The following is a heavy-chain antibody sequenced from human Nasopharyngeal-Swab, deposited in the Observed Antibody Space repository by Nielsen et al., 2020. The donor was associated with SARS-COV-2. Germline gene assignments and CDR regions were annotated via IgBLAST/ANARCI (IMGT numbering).Heavy chain of an antibody. D-gene: IGHD6-6*01. CDR2: IYHSGST. Sequence: GSLRLSCAVSGGSISSSNWWSWVRQPPGKGLEWIGEIYHSGSTNYNPSLKSRVTISVDKSKNQFSLKLSSVTAADTAVYYCATRPDLYYFDYWGQGTLVTVSS. J-gene: IGHJ4*02. CDR1: GGSISSSNW. V-gene: IGHV4-4*02. CDR3: ATRPDLYYFDY.